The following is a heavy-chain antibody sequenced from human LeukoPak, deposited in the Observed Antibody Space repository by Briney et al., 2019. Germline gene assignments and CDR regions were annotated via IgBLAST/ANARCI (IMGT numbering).Heavy chain of an antibody. CDR3: AKGRVPAPSSYYYDSSGYYELFDY. D-gene: IGHD3-22*01. CDR2: ISWNSGSI. CDR1: GFTFDDYA. V-gene: IGHV3-9*01. Sequence: GGSLRLSCAASGFTFDDYAMHWVRHAPGKGLEWVSGISWNSGSIGYADSVKGRFTISRDNAKNSLYLQMNSLRAEDTALYYCAKGRVPAPSSYYYDSSGYYELFDYWGQGTLVTVSS. J-gene: IGHJ4*02.